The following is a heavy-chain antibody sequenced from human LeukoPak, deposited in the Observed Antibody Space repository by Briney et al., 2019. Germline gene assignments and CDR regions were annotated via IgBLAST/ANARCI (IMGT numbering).Heavy chain of an antibody. V-gene: IGHV3-30*02. Sequence: PGGSLRLSCAASGFTFSSYGMHWVRQAPGKGLEWVAFIRYDGSNKYYADSVKGRFTISRDNSTNTLYLQMNSLRAEDTAVYYCAKVRCSGGSCYSSWFDPWGQGTLVTVSS. CDR3: AKVRCSGGSCYSSWFDP. D-gene: IGHD2-15*01. CDR2: IRYDGSNK. CDR1: GFTFSSYG. J-gene: IGHJ5*02.